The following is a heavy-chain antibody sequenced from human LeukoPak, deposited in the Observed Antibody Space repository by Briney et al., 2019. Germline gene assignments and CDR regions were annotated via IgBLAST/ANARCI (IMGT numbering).Heavy chain of an antibody. CDR3: AKVGRYYYDSSGYFDY. CDR1: GCTFSSYG. V-gene: IGHV3-30*18. D-gene: IGHD3-22*01. J-gene: IGHJ4*02. CDR2: ISYDGSNK. Sequence: SGRSLRLSCGACGCTFSSYGMHWVRQAPGKGLEWVAVISYDGSNKYYADSVKGRFTISRDNSKNTLYLQMNSLRAEDTAVYYCAKVGRYYYDSSGYFDYWGQGTLVTVSS.